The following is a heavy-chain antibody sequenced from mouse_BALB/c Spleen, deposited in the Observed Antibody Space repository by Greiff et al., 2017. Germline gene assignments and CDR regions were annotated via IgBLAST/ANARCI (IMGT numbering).Heavy chain of an antibody. V-gene: IGHV5-4*02. J-gene: IGHJ4*01. CDR2: ISDGGSYT. D-gene: IGHD2-1*01. CDR1: GFTFSDYY. CDR3: ARDGGWVTNRGAMDY. Sequence: EVMLVESGGGLVKPGGSLKLSCAASGFTFSDYYMYWVRQTPEKRLEWVATISDGGSYTYYPDSVKGRFTISRDNAKNNLYLQMSSLKSEDTAMYYCARDGGWVTNRGAMDYWGQGTSVTVSS.